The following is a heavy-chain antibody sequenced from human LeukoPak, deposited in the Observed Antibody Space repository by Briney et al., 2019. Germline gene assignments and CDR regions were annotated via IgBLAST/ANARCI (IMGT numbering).Heavy chain of an antibody. J-gene: IGHJ4*02. Sequence: GGSLRLSCTASGFTFGDYVMSWVRQAPGKGLEWVGFIRSKAYGGTTKNAASVKGRFTISRDDSRSIAYLQMNSLKTEDTAVYYCTRDQTPYYWGQGTLVTVSS. CDR2: IRSKAYGGTT. CDR3: TRDQTPYY. V-gene: IGHV3-49*04. CDR1: GFTFGDYV.